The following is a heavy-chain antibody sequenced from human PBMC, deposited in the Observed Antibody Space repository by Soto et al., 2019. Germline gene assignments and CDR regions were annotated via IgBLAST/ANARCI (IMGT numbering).Heavy chain of an antibody. CDR3: ARLEKWYYNYYGLDV. CDR1: GYSFTTYW. CDR2: IDPGDSST. V-gene: IGHV5-10-1*01. Sequence: GESLKISGQGSGYSFTTYWISWVRQMPWKGLEWMGKIDPGDSSTNYSPSFRGHITISVDRSINTAHLQFSSLKAADTAVYYCARLEKWYYNYYGLDVWGQGPMVTVSS. J-gene: IGHJ6*02. D-gene: IGHD1-26*01.